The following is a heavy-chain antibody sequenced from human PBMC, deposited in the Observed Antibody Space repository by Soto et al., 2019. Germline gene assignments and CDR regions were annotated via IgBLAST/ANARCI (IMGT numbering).Heavy chain of an antibody. CDR1: GFTFSNYN. Sequence: EVQLVESGGGLVKPGGSLRLSCAASGFTFSNYNMNWVRQAPGKGLEWVSSISSSSSYIYYADSVKGRFTISRDNAKNSLYLQMNSLRAEDTAIYFCASQYDFFTGFQFDPRGQGTLVTVSS. J-gene: IGHJ5*02. CDR2: ISSSSSYI. V-gene: IGHV3-21*01. CDR3: ASQYDFFTGFQFDP. D-gene: IGHD3-9*01.